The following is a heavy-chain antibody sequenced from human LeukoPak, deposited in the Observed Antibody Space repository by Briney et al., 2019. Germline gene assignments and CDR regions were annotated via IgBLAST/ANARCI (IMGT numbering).Heavy chain of an antibody. CDR1: GYTFTGYY. Sequence: ASVKVSCKASGYTFTGYYMHWVRQAPGQGLEWMGWINPNSGGTNYAQKFQGRDTMTRDTSISTAYMELSRLRSDDTAVYYCARDDSSGYYYSFDYWGQGTLVTVSS. V-gene: IGHV1-2*02. CDR3: ARDDSSGYYYSFDY. CDR2: INPNSGGT. D-gene: IGHD3-22*01. J-gene: IGHJ4*02.